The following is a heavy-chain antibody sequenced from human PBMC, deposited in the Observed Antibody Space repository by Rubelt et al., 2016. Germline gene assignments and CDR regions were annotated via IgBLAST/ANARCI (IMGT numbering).Heavy chain of an antibody. J-gene: IGHJ4*02. CDR2: ISSSGSYI. CDR3: ARRETSIGSPLDY. D-gene: IGHD1-26*01. V-gene: IGHV3-21*01. CDR1: GGSISSSS. Sequence: LQLQESGPGLVKPSETLSLTCTVSGGSISSSSYYWGWIRQPPGKGLEWVSSISSSGSYIYYADSVKGRFTISRDNAKNSLYLQMNSLRAEDTAVYYCARRETSIGSPLDYWGQGTLVTVSS.